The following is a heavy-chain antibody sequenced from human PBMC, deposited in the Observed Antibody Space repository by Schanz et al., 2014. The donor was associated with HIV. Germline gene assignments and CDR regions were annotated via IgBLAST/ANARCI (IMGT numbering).Heavy chain of an antibody. D-gene: IGHD6-13*01. CDR2: ISSSSSYI. V-gene: IGHV3-21*01. Sequence: VQLVESGGGVVQPGRSLRLSCAASGFTFSTYGMHWVRQAPGKGLEWVSSISSSSSYIFYADSVKGRFTISRDNAKNSLYLQMNSLRAEDTAVYFCATDLSSSWFFDNWGQGTLVTVSS. CDR1: GFTFSTYG. J-gene: IGHJ4*02. CDR3: ATDLSSSWFFDN.